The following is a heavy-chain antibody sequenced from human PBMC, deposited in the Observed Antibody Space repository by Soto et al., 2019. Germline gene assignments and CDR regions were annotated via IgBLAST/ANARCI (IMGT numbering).Heavy chain of an antibody. CDR2: ISAHNGNT. D-gene: IGHD5-12*01. Sequence: QVQLVQAGAEVKKTGASVKVSCKASGYTFTSYGISWVRQAPGQGLEWMAWISAHNGNTNYAQKFQGRVTMTTDTSTSTAYMELRGLRSDDTAVYYCARDRGIVATLPGNYYYGTDVWGQGTTVTVS. CDR1: GYTFTSYG. CDR3: ARDRGIVATLPGNYYYGTDV. J-gene: IGHJ6*02. V-gene: IGHV1-18*01.